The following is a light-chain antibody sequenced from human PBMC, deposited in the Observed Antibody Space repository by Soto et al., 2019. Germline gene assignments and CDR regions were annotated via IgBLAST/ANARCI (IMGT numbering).Light chain of an antibody. CDR1: QSVTSTY. Sequence: VLTQSPGSLSLSPGESATLYCMTSQSVTSTYVAWYQQKPGLAPRLLIYDASSRATGISDRFSGSGSGTDFTLTISRLEPEDFAVYYCQQYGISPSFGGGSKVDI. CDR2: DAS. J-gene: IGKJ4*01. V-gene: IGKV3D-20*01. CDR3: QQYGISPS.